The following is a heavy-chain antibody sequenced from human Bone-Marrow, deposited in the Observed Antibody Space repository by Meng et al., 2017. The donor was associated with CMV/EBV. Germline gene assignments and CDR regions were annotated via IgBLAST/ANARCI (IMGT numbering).Heavy chain of an antibody. Sequence: SETLSLTCAVYGGSFSGYYWSWIRQPPGKGLEWIGSIYYSGSTYYNPSLKSRVTISVDTSKNQFSLKLSSVTAADTAVYYCARDYEYVWGTLGYWGEGTLVTVSS. CDR2: IYYSGST. D-gene: IGHD3-16*01. V-gene: IGHV4-34*01. CDR3: ARDYEYVWGTLGY. J-gene: IGHJ4*02. CDR1: GGSFSGYY.